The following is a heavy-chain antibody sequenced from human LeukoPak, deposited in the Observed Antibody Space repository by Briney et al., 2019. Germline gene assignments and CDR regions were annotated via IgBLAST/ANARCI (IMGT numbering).Heavy chain of an antibody. V-gene: IGHV3-23*01. CDR3: AKVSVGPYYDSSGYYDY. CDR1: GFTFSSYA. CDR2: ISGSGGST. J-gene: IGHJ4*02. Sequence: GGALRLSCAASGFTFSSYAMSWVRPAPGKGLEWVSAISGSGGSTYYADSVKGRFTISRDNSKNTLCLQMNSLRAEDTAVYYCAKVSVGPYYDSSGYYDYWGQGTLVTVSS. D-gene: IGHD3-22*01.